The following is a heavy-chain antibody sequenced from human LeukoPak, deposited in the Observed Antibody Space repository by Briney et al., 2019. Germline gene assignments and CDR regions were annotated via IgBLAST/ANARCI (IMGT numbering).Heavy chain of an antibody. V-gene: IGHV3-7*03. CDR2: IKQDGSEK. CDR1: GFTFSSYW. J-gene: IGHJ2*01. CDR3: AKTLRESSGREYFDL. Sequence: GGSLRLSCAASGFTFSSYWMSWVRQAPGKGLEWVANIKQDGSEKYYVDSVKGRFTISRDNAKNSLYLQMNSLRAEDTAVYYCAKTLRESSGREYFDLWGRGTLVTVSS. D-gene: IGHD6-19*01.